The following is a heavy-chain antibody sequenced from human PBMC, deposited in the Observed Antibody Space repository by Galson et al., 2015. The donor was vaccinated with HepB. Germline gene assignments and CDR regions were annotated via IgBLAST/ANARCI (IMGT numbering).Heavy chain of an antibody. V-gene: IGHV3-64D*06. D-gene: IGHD5-12*01. Sequence: SLRLSCAAREFTFSSYVMHWVRQAPGKGLEYVSGISRNGGSTYYADPVKGRFTISRDNSKNTLYLQMSSLRTEDTAVYYCMKDRGGARSGYEAWGQGTLVTVSS. CDR3: MKDRGGARSGYEA. J-gene: IGHJ5*02. CDR2: ISRNGGST. CDR1: EFTFSSYV.